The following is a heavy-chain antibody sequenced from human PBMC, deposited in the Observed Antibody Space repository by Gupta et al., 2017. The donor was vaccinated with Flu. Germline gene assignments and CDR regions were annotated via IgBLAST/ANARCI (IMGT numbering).Heavy chain of an antibody. CDR2: ISSSGSGI. D-gene: IGHD2-15*01. J-gene: IGHJ4*02. CDR3: GRDGGRSGGYYCDY. Sequence: QVQLVASGGGLVKPGGSLRLSCEVSGFTFSDYYMSWIRQAPGKGLEWVSYISSSGSGIHYADSVKGRFTISRDNAKKSLYLQMNSLRAEDTAVYYCGRDGGRSGGYYCDYWGQGTLVTVSS. V-gene: IGHV3-11*01. CDR1: GFTFSDYY.